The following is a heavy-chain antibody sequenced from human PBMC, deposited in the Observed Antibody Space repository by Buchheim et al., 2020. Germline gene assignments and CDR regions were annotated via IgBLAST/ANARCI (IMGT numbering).Heavy chain of an antibody. V-gene: IGHV4-39*07. CDR1: GGSISSSSYY. J-gene: IGHJ4*02. CDR2: IYYSGST. D-gene: IGHD3-22*01. CDR3: ARDEITMIVDSYFDY. Sequence: QLQLQESGPGLVKPSETLSLTCTVSGGSISSSSYYWGWIRQPPGKGLEWIGSIYYSGSTYYNPSLKSRVTISVDTSKHQFSLKLSSVTAADTAVYYCARDEITMIVDSYFDYWGQGTL.